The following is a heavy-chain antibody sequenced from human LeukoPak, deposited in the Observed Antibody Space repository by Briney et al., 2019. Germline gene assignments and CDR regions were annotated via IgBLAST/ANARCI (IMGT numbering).Heavy chain of an antibody. CDR1: GFNFMQYG. D-gene: IGHD6-19*01. V-gene: IGHV3-49*04. CDR2: IRSKAYGGTT. Sequence: PGGTLRLSCVGSGFNFMQYGMMWVRQAPGKGLEWVGFIRSKAYGGTTEYAASVKGRFTISRDDSKSIAYLQMNSLKTEDTAVYYCGTDQVDSSGWTPVWFDPWGQGTLVTVSS. J-gene: IGHJ5*02. CDR3: GTDQVDSSGWTPVWFDP.